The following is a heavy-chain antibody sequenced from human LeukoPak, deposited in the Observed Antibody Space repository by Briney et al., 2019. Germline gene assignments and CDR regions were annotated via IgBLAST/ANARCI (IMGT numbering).Heavy chain of an antibody. Sequence: ASVKVSCKASGYTFTGYYMHWVRQAPGQGLEWMGWINPNSGGTNYAQKFQGRVTMTRDTSISTAYMELSKLRSDDTAVYYCARVRAAAGHSFDYWGQGTLVTVSS. CDR3: ARVRAAAGHSFDY. V-gene: IGHV1-2*02. D-gene: IGHD6-13*01. J-gene: IGHJ4*02. CDR1: GYTFTGYY. CDR2: INPNSGGT.